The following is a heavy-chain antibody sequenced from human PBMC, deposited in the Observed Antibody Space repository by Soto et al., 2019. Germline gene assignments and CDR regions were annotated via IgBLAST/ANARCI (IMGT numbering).Heavy chain of an antibody. V-gene: IGHV1-2*04. J-gene: IGHJ6*02. CDR1: GYTFTGYY. Sequence: ASVKVSCKASGYTFTGYYMHWVRQAPGQGLEWMGWINPNSGGTNYAQKSQGWVTMTRDTSISTAYMELSRLRSDDTAVYYCARMEPSGYSSSLTYYYGMDVWGQGTTVTVS. CDR3: ARMEPSGYSSSLTYYYGMDV. D-gene: IGHD6-13*01. CDR2: INPNSGGT.